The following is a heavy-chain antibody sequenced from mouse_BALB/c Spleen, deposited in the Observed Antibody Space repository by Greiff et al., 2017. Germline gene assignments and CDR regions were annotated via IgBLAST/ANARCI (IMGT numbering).Heavy chain of an antibody. J-gene: IGHJ1*01. Sequence: VQLQQSGPGLVKPSQSLSLTCTVTGYSITSDYAWNWIRQFPGNKLEWMGYISYSGSTSYNPSLKSRISITRDTSKNQFFLQLNSVTTEDTATYYCARGDDGGYFDVWGAGTTVTVSS. CDR1: GYSITSDYA. CDR2: ISYSGST. CDR3: ARGDDGGYFDV. D-gene: IGHD2-3*01. V-gene: IGHV3-2*02.